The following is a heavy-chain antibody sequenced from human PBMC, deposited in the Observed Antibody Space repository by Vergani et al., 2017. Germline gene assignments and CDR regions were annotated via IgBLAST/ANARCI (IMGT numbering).Heavy chain of an antibody. Sequence: EVQLLESGGGLVQPGGSRRLSCAGAGFTFDTYTMAYVRQAPGKGLEWVATISSGGGDIFYADSVKGRFTISRDNSKNTLFLQMNSLKDEDTAVYYCTTAWGLYYLHGAYFQYSGRGTLVSVSS. D-gene: IGHD3-10*01. CDR1: GFTFDTYT. CDR2: ISSGGGDI. CDR3: TTAWGLYYLHGAYFQY. J-gene: IGHJ1*01. V-gene: IGHV3-23*01.